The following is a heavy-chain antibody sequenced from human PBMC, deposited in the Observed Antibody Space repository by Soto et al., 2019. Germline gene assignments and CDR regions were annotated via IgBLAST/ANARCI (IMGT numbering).Heavy chain of an antibody. CDR1: GGSVSSGSYY. Sequence: SETLSLTCTVSGGSVSSGSYYWSWIRQPPGKGLEWIGYIYYSGSTNYNPSLKSRVTISVDTSKNQFSLKLSSVTAADTAVYYRARGWEPYYFDYWGQGTPVTVSS. CDR3: ARGWEPYYFDY. V-gene: IGHV4-61*01. D-gene: IGHD1-26*01. CDR2: IYYSGST. J-gene: IGHJ4*02.